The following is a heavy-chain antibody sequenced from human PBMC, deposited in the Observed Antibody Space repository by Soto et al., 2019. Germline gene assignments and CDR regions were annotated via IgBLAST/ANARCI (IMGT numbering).Heavy chain of an antibody. CDR2: IYYSGST. D-gene: IGHD2-2*01. Sequence: QVQLQESGPGLVRPSETLSLTCTVSGGSFSSYYWTWVRQSPGKGLEWIGYIYYSGSTDYNPSLRGRLAIPIDPSKNQFSLRLNSMTAADTAVYYCAGRDCSGTNCYYLDYYYMDVWGKGTTVTVSS. CDR3: AGRDCSGTNCYYLDYYYMDV. J-gene: IGHJ6*03. CDR1: GGSFSSYY. V-gene: IGHV4-59*08.